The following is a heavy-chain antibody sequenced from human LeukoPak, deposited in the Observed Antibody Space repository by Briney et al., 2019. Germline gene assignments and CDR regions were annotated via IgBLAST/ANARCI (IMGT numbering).Heavy chain of an antibody. J-gene: IGHJ5*02. CDR1: GFTFSASA. D-gene: IGHD7-27*01. CDR2: IRSKGNNYAT. CDR3: IRWGSAT. Sequence: PGGSLRLSCAASGFTFSASAIHWVRQASGKGLEWVGRIRSKGNNYATAYAASVKGRFTISRDDSMNTAYLQMNSLKTEDTAVYYCIRWGSATWGQGTLVTVSS. V-gene: IGHV3-73*01.